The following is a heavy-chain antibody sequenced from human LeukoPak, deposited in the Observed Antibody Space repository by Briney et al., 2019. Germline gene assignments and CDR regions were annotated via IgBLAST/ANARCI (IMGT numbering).Heavy chain of an antibody. Sequence: GGSLRLSCAASGFTFSSYGMHWVRQAPGKGLEWVAFIRYDGSNKYYADSVKGRFTISRDNSKNTLYLQMNSLRAEDTAVYYCAKDSLRYFDWLAYFDYWGQGTLVTVSS. D-gene: IGHD3-9*01. CDR1: GFTFSSYG. V-gene: IGHV3-30*02. J-gene: IGHJ4*02. CDR2: IRYDGSNK. CDR3: AKDSLRYFDWLAYFDY.